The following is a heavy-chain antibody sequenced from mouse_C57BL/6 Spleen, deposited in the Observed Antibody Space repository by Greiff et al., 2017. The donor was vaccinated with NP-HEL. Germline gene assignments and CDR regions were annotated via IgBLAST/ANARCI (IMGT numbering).Heavy chain of an antibody. V-gene: IGHV1-54*01. CDR3: ARCGYDWYFDV. Sequence: QVQLKQSGAELVRPGTSVKVSCKASGYAFTNYLIEWVKQRPGQGLEWIGVINPGSGGTNYNEKFKGKATLTADKSSSTAYMQLSSLTSEDSAVYFCARCGYDWYFDVWGTGTTVTVSS. CDR1: GYAFTNYL. CDR2: INPGSGGT. J-gene: IGHJ1*03. D-gene: IGHD2-2*01.